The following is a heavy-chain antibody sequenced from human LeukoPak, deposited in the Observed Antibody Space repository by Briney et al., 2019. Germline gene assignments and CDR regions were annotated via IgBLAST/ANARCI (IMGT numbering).Heavy chain of an antibody. CDR1: GGSISSYY. V-gene: IGHV4-59*01. CDR2: IYYSGST. Sequence: PSETLSLTCTVSGGSISSYYWSWIRQPPGKGLEWIGYIYYSGSTNYNPSLKSRVTISVDTSKNQFSLKLSSVTAEDTAVYYCARDKIFFDYWGQGTLVTVS. J-gene: IGHJ4*02. D-gene: IGHD2-15*01. CDR3: ARDKIFFDY.